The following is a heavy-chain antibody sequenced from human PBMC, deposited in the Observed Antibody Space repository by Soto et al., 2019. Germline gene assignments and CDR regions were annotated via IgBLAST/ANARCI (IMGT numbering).Heavy chain of an antibody. CDR2: IKEDGSEK. J-gene: IGHJ4*02. V-gene: IGHV3-7*01. CDR3: TRGHPSIYNY. D-gene: IGHD4-4*01. Sequence: GGSLRLSCAASGFTFSNYWMSWVRQAPGKGLEWVANIKEDGSEKYYVDSVKGRFTISRDNAKNSLYLQMSSLRPEDTAVYYCTRGHPSIYNYWGQGTLVTVS. CDR1: GFTFSNYW.